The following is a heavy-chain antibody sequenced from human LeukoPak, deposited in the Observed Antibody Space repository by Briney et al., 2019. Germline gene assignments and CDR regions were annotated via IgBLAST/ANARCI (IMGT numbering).Heavy chain of an antibody. V-gene: IGHV4-59*12. Sequence: SETLSLTCTVSGGSISSYYWSWIRQPPGKGLEWIGYIYYSGSTNYNPSLKSRVTISVDTSKNQFSLKLSSVTAADTAVYYCARGEDSYGLYYFDYWGQGTLVTVSS. CDR2: IYYSGST. CDR3: ARGEDSYGLYYFDY. D-gene: IGHD5-18*01. CDR1: GGSISSYY. J-gene: IGHJ4*02.